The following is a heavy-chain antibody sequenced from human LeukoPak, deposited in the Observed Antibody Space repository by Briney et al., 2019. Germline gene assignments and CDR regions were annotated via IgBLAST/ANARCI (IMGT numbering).Heavy chain of an antibody. V-gene: IGHV4-59*01. CDR1: GGSISNYY. D-gene: IGHD3-10*01. Sequence: SETLSLTCTVSGGSISNYYCHWIRQPPGKGLEWIGFSHYSGRASYNPSLKSRVTISVDTSKNQFSLKLSSVTAADTAVYYCASGGDYYGSGSYYSIGYWGQGTLVTVSS. J-gene: IGHJ4*02. CDR3: ASGGDYYGSGSYYSIGY. CDR2: SHYSGRA.